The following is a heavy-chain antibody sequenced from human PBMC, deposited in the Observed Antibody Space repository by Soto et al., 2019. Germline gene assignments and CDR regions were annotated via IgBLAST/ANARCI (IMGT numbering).Heavy chain of an antibody. D-gene: IGHD3-10*01. Sequence: GGSLRLSCAASGFTFDDYTMHWVRQAPGKGLEWVSLISWDGGSTYYADSVKGRFTISRDNSKNSLYLQMNSLRTEDTALYYYAKDIEVGYYYGSPEVYGMDVWGQGTTVTVSS. CDR1: GFTFDDYT. J-gene: IGHJ6*02. CDR3: AKDIEVGYYYGSPEVYGMDV. CDR2: ISWDGGST. V-gene: IGHV3-43*01.